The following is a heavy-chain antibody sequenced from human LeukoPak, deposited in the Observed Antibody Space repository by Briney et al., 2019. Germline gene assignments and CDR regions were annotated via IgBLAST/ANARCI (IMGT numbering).Heavy chain of an antibody. CDR2: ISGSACST. V-gene: IGHV3-23*01. CDR3: ARGGGYDGLYFDY. J-gene: IGHJ4*02. D-gene: IGHD5-12*01. Sequence: SWGSLRLSCAASGFSFSSYAMSWVRQAPGKGLEWVSAISGSACSTYSADSVKGRFTISRDNSKNTLYLQMNSLRAEDAAVYYCARGGGYDGLYFDYWGQGTLVTVPS. CDR1: GFSFSSYA.